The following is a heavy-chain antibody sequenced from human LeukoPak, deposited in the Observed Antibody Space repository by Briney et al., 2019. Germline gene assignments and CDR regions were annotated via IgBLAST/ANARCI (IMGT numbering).Heavy chain of an antibody. CDR1: GYTFTSYA. D-gene: IGHD4-23*01. CDR3: ARDLHTVLTPRNWFDP. J-gene: IGHJ5*02. Sequence: ASVKVSCKASGYTFTSYAMNWVRQAPGQGLEWMGWINTNTGNPTYAQGFTGRFVFSLDTSVSTAYLQISSRKAEDTAVYYCARDLHTVLTPRNWFDPWGQGTLVTVSS. CDR2: INTNTGNP. V-gene: IGHV7-4-1*02.